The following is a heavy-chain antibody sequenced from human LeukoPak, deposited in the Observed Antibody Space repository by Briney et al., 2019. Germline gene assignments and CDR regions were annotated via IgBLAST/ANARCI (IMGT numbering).Heavy chain of an antibody. J-gene: IGHJ4*02. D-gene: IGHD2-2*01. CDR1: GYTFTGYY. CDR3: ARSQDIVVVPAVPAYY. CDR2: ISPNSGGT. Sequence: ASVKVSCKASGYTFTGYYMHWVRQAPGQGLEWMGWISPNSGGTNYAQKFQGRVTMTGDTSISTAYMELSRLRSDDTAVYYCARSQDIVVVPAVPAYYWGQGTLVTVSS. V-gene: IGHV1-2*02.